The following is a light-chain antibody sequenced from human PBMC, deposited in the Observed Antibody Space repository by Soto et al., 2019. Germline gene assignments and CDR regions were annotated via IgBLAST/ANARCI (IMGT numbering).Light chain of an antibody. CDR3: QQFQSYALT. Sequence: AIQLTQSPSSLSASVGDRVTITCRASQGISSALAWYQHKPGRAPWLLIYDASSLQSGVPPRFSGSGSGTDFTLTISSLQPEDFATYYCQQFQSYALTFGGGTKLEIK. V-gene: IGKV1-13*02. CDR1: QGISSA. CDR2: DAS. J-gene: IGKJ4*01.